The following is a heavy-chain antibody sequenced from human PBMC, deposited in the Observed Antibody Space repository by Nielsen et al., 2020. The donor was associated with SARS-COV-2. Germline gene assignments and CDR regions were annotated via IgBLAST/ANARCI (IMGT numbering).Heavy chain of an antibody. CDR1: GYTFSNFG. V-gene: IGHV1-18*01. Sequence: ASVKVSCKASGYTFSNFGLSWVRQAPGRGLEGIGWSSGFNGNTNYLQKFKGRVTMTTHSSTGTVYMELRSLRADDTAIYYCARWRTYGNGWDFWGQGTLVTVSS. D-gene: IGHD6-19*01. J-gene: IGHJ4*02. CDR2: SSGFNGNT. CDR3: ARWRTYGNGWDF.